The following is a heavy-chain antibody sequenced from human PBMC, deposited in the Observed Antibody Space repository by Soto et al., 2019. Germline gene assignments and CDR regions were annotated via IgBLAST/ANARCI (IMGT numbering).Heavy chain of an antibody. J-gene: IGHJ3*02. Sequence: EVQLVESGGGLVQPGRSLRLSCAASGFTFDDYAMHWVRQAPGKGLEWVSGISWNSGSIGYADSVKGRFTISRDNAKNSLYLQMNSLRAEDTALYYCAKDLGYCSGGSCPISAFDIWGQGTMVTVSS. CDR2: ISWNSGSI. CDR1: GFTFDDYA. D-gene: IGHD2-15*01. CDR3: AKDLGYCSGGSCPISAFDI. V-gene: IGHV3-9*01.